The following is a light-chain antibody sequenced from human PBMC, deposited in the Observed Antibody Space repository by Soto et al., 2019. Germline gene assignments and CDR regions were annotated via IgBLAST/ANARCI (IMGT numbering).Light chain of an antibody. CDR3: QQRTSWPRLT. Sequence: DIVLTQSPATLSLSPGERATLSCRASQSISVYLAWFQQKPGQAPRLLIYDASNRATGIPVRFSGSGSGTDFTLTISSLEPEDFAFYYCQQRTSWPRLTFGGGTKVEIK. J-gene: IGKJ4*01. CDR1: QSISVY. CDR2: DAS. V-gene: IGKV3-11*01.